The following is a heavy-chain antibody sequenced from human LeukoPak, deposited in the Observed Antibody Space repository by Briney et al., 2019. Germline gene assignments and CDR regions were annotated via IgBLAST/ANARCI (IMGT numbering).Heavy chain of an antibody. V-gene: IGHV3-23*01. CDR1: GFTFSSYT. J-gene: IGHJ4*02. CDR2: ITSGGPNT. Sequence: GGSLRLSCTASGFTFSSYTMSWVRQAPGKGLKWVSTITSGGPNTYYADSVKGRFTVSRDDSKNTLYLQMNSLRAEDTAVYYCAKDGGLWVSAHWGDSWGRGTLVTVSS. D-gene: IGHD7-27*01. CDR3: AKDGGLWVSAHWGDS.